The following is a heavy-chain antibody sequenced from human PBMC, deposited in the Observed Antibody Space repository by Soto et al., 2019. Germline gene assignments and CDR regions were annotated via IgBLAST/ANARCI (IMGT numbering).Heavy chain of an antibody. CDR3: ARDHPRSGTTGGAFDI. CDR2: IIPIFGTA. Sequence: QVQLVQSGAEVEKPGSSVKVSCKASGGTFSSYAISWVRQAPGQGLEWMGGIIPIFGTANYAQKFQGRVTITADESTSTAYMELSSLRSEDTAVYYCARDHPRSGTTGGAFDIWGQGTMVTVSS. J-gene: IGHJ3*02. D-gene: IGHD1-26*01. V-gene: IGHV1-69*12. CDR1: GGTFSSYA.